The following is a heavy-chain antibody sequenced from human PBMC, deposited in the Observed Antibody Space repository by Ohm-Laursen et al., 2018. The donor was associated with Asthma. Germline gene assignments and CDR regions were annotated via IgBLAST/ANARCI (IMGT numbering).Heavy chain of an antibody. CDR3: AKEALDYYGSGSYYLSYYYYGMDV. V-gene: IGHV3-23*01. CDR1: GFTFSPYS. Sequence: SLRLSCSATGFTFSPYSMNWVRQAPGKGLECVSAIIGSGADTYYADSVKGRFTISRDNSKNTLYLQMNSLRAEDTAVYYCAKEALDYYGSGSYYLSYYYYGMDVWGQGTTVTVSS. CDR2: IIGSGADT. D-gene: IGHD3-10*01. J-gene: IGHJ6*02.